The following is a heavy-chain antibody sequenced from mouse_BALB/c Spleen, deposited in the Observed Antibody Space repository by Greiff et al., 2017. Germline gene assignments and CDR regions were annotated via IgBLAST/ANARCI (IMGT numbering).Heavy chain of an antibody. Sequence: VKLQQSGPGLVQPSQSLSITCTVSGFSLTSYGVHWVRQSPGKGLEWLGVIWSGGSTDYNAAFISRLSISKDNSKSQVFFKMNSLQADDTAIYYCARKGGRRGGYYFDYWGQGTTLTVSS. V-gene: IGHV2-4-1*01. J-gene: IGHJ2*01. CDR2: IWSGGST. CDR1: GFSLTSYG. D-gene: IGHD2-12*01. CDR3: ARKGGRRGGYYFDY.